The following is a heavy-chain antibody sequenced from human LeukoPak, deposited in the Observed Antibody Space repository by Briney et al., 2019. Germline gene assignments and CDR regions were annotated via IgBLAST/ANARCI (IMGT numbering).Heavy chain of an antibody. CDR2: INGDGRNI. CDR1: GFTFSSYW. V-gene: IGHV3-74*01. CDR3: TRDLVDYDVSTGLHHYYMDV. D-gene: IGHD3-9*01. J-gene: IGHJ6*02. Sequence: GGSLRLSCVASGFTFSSYWMHWVRQDPRKGLVWVSRINGDGRNINYADSVRGRFTISRDNAKNTLYLQMNTLRVGDTAVYYCTRDLVDYDVSTGLHHYYMDVWGQGTTVTVSS.